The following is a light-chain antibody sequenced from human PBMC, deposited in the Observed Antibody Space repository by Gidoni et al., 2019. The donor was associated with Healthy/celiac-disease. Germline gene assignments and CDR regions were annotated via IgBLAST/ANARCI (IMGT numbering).Light chain of an antibody. CDR2: GAS. CDR1: QSVSSSY. J-gene: IGKJ2*01. V-gene: IGKV3-20*01. Sequence: EIVLTQSPGTLSLSPGERATLSCRASQSVSSSYLAWYQQKPGQAPRLLIYGASSRATGIPVRFSGSGSGTDFTLTISRLEPEDFAVYFCQQYGSSPYTFGQGTKLEIK. CDR3: QQYGSSPYT.